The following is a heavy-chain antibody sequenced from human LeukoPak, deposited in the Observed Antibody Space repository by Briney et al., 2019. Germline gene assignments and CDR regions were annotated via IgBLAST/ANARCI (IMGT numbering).Heavy chain of an antibody. CDR1: GYPFDNFG. D-gene: IGHD4-17*01. CDR3: ARDRVGGDLTGVSLY. V-gene: IGHV1-18*01. J-gene: IGHJ4*01. Sequence: GASVKVSCKASGYPFDNFGLTWVRQAPGQGLEWMGWISAYNGNTHYAQKLRGRLTLTTETSTSTAYLELRSLKSDDTAVYYCARDRVGGDLTGVSLYWGQGTLVTVSS. CDR2: ISAYNGNT.